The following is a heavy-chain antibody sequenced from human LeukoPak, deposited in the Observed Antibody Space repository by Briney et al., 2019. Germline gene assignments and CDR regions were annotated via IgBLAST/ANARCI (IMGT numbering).Heavy chain of an antibody. D-gene: IGHD1-26*01. CDR1: GGSISSYY. Sequence: PSETLSLTCTVSGGSISSYYWSWIRQPPGKGLEWIGYIYYSGSTNYNPSLKSRVTISVDTSKNQFSLKLSSVTAADTAVYYCAAQWELLGYYFDYWGQGTLVTVSS. V-gene: IGHV4-59*01. CDR3: AAQWELLGYYFDY. CDR2: IYYSGST. J-gene: IGHJ4*02.